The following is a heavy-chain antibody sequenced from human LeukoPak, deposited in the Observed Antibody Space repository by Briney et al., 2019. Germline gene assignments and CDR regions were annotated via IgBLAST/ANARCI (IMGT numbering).Heavy chain of an antibody. CDR1: GYTLTELS. CDR3: ARDHYYDSSGYYYFDY. J-gene: IGHJ4*02. D-gene: IGHD3-22*01. V-gene: IGHV1-18*01. CDR2: ISAYNGNT. Sequence: GASVKVSCKVSGYTLTELSMHWVRQAPGQGLEWMGWISAYNGNTNYAQKLQGRVTMTTDTSTSTAYMELRSLRSDDTAVYYCARDHYYDSSGYYYFDYWGQGTLVTVSS.